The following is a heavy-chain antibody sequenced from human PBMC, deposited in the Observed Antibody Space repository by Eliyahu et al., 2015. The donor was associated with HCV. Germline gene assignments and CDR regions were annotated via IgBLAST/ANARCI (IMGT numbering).Heavy chain of an antibody. J-gene: IGHJ4*02. CDR2: ISNDGSGK. Sequence: QVQLVESGGXVVXPGRSLRLSCAASGFXFXXYTMHWVRQAPGKGLEWVAVISNDGSGKYYADSVNGRFTISRDNSKSTLNLEMNRLRAEDTAVYFCARLETRIKTIEGSAEYWGQGTLVTVSS. V-gene: IGHV3-30*04. D-gene: IGHD3-10*01. CDR1: GFXFXXYT. CDR3: ARLETRIKTIEGSAEY.